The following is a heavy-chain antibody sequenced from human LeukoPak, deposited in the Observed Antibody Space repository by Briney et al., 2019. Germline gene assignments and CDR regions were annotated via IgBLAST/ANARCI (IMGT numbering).Heavy chain of an antibody. CDR3: ARDSSGYQ. Sequence: GGSLRPSCAASGFTFSTYWMSWVRQAPGKGLEWVANIKEDGSEKYYGDSVKGRFTISRDNAKNSLYLEMNSLRVEDTAVYYCARDSSGYQWGQGTLVTVSS. D-gene: IGHD3-22*01. CDR2: IKEDGSEK. V-gene: IGHV3-7*01. J-gene: IGHJ4*02. CDR1: GFTFSTYW.